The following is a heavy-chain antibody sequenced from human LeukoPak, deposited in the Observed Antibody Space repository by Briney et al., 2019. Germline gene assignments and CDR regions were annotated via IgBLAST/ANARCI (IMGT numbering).Heavy chain of an antibody. CDR1: GFTFSSYW. CDR3: ARGRLGPPYYYGMDV. D-gene: IGHD3-16*01. Sequence: GGSLRLSCAVSGFTFSSYWMHWVRQAPGKGLVWVSRIDRDGSRINYADSVKGRFTISRDNGKNTLFLQMNSLRAEDAAVYYCARGRLGPPYYYGMDVWGQGTTVTVSS. V-gene: IGHV3-74*01. CDR2: IDRDGSRI. J-gene: IGHJ6*02.